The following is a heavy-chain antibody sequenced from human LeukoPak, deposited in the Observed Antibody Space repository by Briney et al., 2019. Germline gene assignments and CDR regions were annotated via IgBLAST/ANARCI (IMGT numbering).Heavy chain of an antibody. CDR1: GFTFSSYA. D-gene: IGHD1-26*01. CDR3: ANRGSLGLGY. CDR2: ISGSGGST. V-gene: IGHV3-23*01. Sequence: PGGSLRLSCAASGFTFSSYAMSWVRQATGKGLEWVSAISGSGGSTYYADSVKGRFTISRDNSKNTLYLQMNSLRAEDTAVYYCANRGSLGLGYWGQGTLVTVSS. J-gene: IGHJ4*02.